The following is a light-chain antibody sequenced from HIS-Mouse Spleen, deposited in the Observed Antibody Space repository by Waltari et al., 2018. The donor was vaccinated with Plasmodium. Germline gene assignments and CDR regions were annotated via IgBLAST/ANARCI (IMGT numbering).Light chain of an antibody. CDR3: CSYAGSSTFVV. CDR2: EGS. V-gene: IGLV2-23*03. J-gene: IGLJ2*01. CDR1: SSDVGCDNI. Sequence: QSALTQPASVSGSPGQSITIPCTGTSSDVGCDNIVSWYHQHPGKAPKRMIYEGSTRPSGVSNRFSGSKSGNTASLTISGLQAEDEADYYCCSYAGSSTFVVFGGGTKLTVL.